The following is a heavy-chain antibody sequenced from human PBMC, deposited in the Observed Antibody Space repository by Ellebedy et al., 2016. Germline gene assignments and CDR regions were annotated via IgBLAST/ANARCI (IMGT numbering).Heavy chain of an antibody. CDR1: GYTFTSYY. CDR3: ARQVKAAAGIQPNFDY. Sequence: ASVKVSCKASGYTFTSYYMHWVRQAPGHGLEWMGIINPSGGSTSYAQKFQGRVTMTRDTSTSTVYMELSSLRSEDTAVYYCARQVKAAAGIQPNFDYWGQGTLVTVSS. CDR2: INPSGGST. D-gene: IGHD6-13*01. J-gene: IGHJ4*02. V-gene: IGHV1-46*01.